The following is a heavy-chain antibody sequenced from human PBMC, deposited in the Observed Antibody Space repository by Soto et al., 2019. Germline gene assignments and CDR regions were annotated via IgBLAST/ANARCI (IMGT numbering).Heavy chain of an antibody. CDR2: ISYDGSNE. J-gene: IGHJ4*02. D-gene: IGHD1-26*01. Sequence: QVQLVESGGGVVQPGRSLRLSCAASGFTISSYGMHWVRQAPGKGLEWVAVISYDGSNEYYADSVKGRFTISRDNSKNTLYLQMNSLRAEDTAVYYCAKDAGGSSYFDYWGQGTLVTVSS. CDR3: AKDAGGSSYFDY. CDR1: GFTISSYG. V-gene: IGHV3-30*18.